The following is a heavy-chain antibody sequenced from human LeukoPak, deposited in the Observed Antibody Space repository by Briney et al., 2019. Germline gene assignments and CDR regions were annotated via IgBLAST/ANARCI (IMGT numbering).Heavy chain of an antibody. CDR2: IYGSGDTT. D-gene: IGHD2-15*01. CDR3: AKNSAGNCDSHIAY. Sequence: GGSLRLSCAASGFTFSGYAMSWVRQAPGKGLEWVSCIYGSGDTTYYADAVKGRFTISRDNSKDTLYLQMNSLRAEDTAIYYCAKNSAGNCDSHIAYWGQGTLVTVSS. J-gene: IGHJ4*02. V-gene: IGHV3-23*01. CDR1: GFTFSGYA.